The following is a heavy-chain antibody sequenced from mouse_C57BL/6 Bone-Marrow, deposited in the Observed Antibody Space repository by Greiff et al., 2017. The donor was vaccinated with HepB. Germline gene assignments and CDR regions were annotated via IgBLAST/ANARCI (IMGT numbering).Heavy chain of an antibody. CDR2: IYPGDGDT. CDR1: GYPFSSSW. CDR3: ARGAFITTVVAPYFDY. V-gene: IGHV1-82*01. J-gene: IGHJ2*01. Sequence: QVQLQQSGPELVKPGASVKISCKASGYPFSSSWMNWVKQRPGKGLEWIGRIYPGDGDTNYNGKFKGKATLTADKSSSTAYMQLSSLTSEDSAVYFCARGAFITTVVAPYFDYWGQGTTLTVSS. D-gene: IGHD1-1*01.